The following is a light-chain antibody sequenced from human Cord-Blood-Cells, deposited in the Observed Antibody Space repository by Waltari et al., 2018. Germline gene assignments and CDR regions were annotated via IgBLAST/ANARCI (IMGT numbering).Light chain of an antibody. J-gene: IGKJ4*01. CDR3: QHRSNWPPLT. V-gene: IGKV3-11*01. CDR2: DAA. Sequence: EIVLTQSPATLSLSPGERATLSCRASQSVSSYLAWYHQKPGQAPRLLIYDAANSATGIPARFSGSGSGTDFTLTISSLEPEDFAVYYCQHRSNWPPLTFGGGTKVEIK. CDR1: QSVSSY.